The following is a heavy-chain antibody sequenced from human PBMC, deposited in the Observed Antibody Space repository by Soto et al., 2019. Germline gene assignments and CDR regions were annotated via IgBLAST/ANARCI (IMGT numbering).Heavy chain of an antibody. Sequence: EVQLAESGGGLVQPGGSLRLYCAASGFTFSDHYMDWVRQAPGKGLEWVGRSRDKVHSHTTEYAASVKGRFTISRGDSENLLYLQMNSLKTEDTAAYYCAQGVVSTGYFDYWGQGTLVTVSS. CDR3: AQGVVSTGYFDY. J-gene: IGHJ4*02. V-gene: IGHV3-72*01. CDR2: SRDKVHSHTT. CDR1: GFTFSDHY. D-gene: IGHD5-12*01.